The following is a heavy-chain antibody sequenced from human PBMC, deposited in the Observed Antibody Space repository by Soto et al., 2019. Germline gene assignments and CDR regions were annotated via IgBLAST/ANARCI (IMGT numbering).Heavy chain of an antibody. D-gene: IGHD3-3*01. V-gene: IGHV3-7*03. CDR1: GFSFGNYW. J-gene: IGHJ4*02. Sequence: GGSLRLSCAVSGFSFGNYWMSWVRQAPGKGLEWLASIKEDGSERYYLDSVKGRFTISRDNAKDSLSLQMDSLRGEDTAFYYCARDVGPVTIFGEALSGYFDFWGQGTLVTVSS. CDR3: ARDVGPVTIFGEALSGYFDF. CDR2: IKEDGSER.